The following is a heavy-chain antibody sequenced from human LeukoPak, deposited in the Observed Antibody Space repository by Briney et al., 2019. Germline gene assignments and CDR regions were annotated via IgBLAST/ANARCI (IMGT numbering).Heavy chain of an antibody. CDR2: IKQDGTEK. Sequence: PGESLRLSCAASGFTFTTYWMSWVRQAPGKGLEWVANIKQDGTEKYYVDSVKGRFTISRDNSKNTLYLQMNSLRAEDTAVYYCAKDQRYSRFLDYWGQGTLVTVSS. V-gene: IGHV3-7*03. D-gene: IGHD6-13*01. CDR3: AKDQRYSRFLDY. J-gene: IGHJ4*02. CDR1: GFTFTTYW.